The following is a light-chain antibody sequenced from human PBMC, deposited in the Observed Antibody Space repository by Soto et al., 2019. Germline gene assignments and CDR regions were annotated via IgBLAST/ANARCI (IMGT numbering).Light chain of an antibody. Sequence: QSVLTQPRSVSGSPGQSVTISYTGTSSDIGGYDYVSWFQQHPGKAPKLMIYDVTKRPSGVPDRFSGSKAGNTASLTISGLQAEDEANYYCCSYAGISTFVFGGGTKVTVL. V-gene: IGLV2-11*01. CDR3: CSYAGISTFV. CDR2: DVT. CDR1: SSDIGGYDY. J-gene: IGLJ2*01.